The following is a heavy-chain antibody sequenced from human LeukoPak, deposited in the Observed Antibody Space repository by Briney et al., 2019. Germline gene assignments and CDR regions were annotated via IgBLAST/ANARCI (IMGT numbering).Heavy chain of an antibody. CDR2: IYTGGST. CDR1: GGSISSGSYY. V-gene: IGHV4-61*02. CDR3: ARADYYYGSGSSDAFDI. D-gene: IGHD3-10*01. Sequence: PSETLSLTCTVSGGSISSGSYYWRWIRQPAGKGLEWIVRIYTGGSTNYNPSLKSRVTISVDTSKNQFSLKLSSVTAADTAVYYCARADYYYGSGSSDAFDIWGQGTTVTVSS. J-gene: IGHJ3*02.